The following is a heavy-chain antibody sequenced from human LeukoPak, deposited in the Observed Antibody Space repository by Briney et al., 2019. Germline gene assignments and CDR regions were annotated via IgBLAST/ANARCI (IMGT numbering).Heavy chain of an antibody. D-gene: IGHD3-9*01. CDR3: ATALDYDILTENDAFDI. V-gene: IGHV4-59*08. Sequence: SETLSLTCTVSGGSFSTYYWSWIRQPPGKGLEWIGHIYYSGSTNYNPSLKSRVTISVDTSKNQFSLKLNSVTAADTAVYYCATALDYDILTENDAFDIWGQGTMVTVSS. CDR2: IYYSGST. CDR1: GGSFSTYY. J-gene: IGHJ3*02.